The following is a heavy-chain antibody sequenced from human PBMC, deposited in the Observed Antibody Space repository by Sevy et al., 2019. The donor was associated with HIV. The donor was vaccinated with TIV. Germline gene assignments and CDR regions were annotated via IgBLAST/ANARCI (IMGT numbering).Heavy chain of an antibody. CDR1: GFTFNNYW. CDR2: IRQDGSEK. V-gene: IGHV3-7*01. D-gene: IGHD1-26*01. J-gene: IGHJ4*02. CDR3: ASSRTTSFGWD. Sequence: GGSLRLSCAASGFTFNNYWMSWVRQAPGKGLEWVANIRQDGSEKYYVGSVKGRFTISRDNAKNSLFLQMNSLRAEDTAVYYCASSRTTSFGWDWGQGTLVTVSS.